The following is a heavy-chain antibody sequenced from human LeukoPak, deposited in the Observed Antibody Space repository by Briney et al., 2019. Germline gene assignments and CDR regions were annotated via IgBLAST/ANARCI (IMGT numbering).Heavy chain of an antibody. V-gene: IGHV5-51*01. CDR2: IYPGDSRI. CDR1: GYSFTSYW. CDR3: ACRDLTSTWSFP. Sequence: RGESLKISCQGFGYSFTSYWIGLVRQMPGKGMEWMGVIYPGDSRIRYNPSFQGQVTISVDKSISTAYLQWVSLKASDTAMYYCACRDLTSTWSFPWGQGTLVTVSS. J-gene: IGHJ5*02. D-gene: IGHD6-13*01.